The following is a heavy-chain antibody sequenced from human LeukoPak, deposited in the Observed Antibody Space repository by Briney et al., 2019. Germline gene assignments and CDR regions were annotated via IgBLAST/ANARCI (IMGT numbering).Heavy chain of an antibody. CDR1: GFTFSGYG. CDR2: ISSSSTYI. D-gene: IGHD6-13*01. Sequence: GGSLRLSCAASGFTFSGYGMSWVRQAPGKGLEWVSSISSSSTYIYYADSVKGRFTISRDNAKNSLYLQMNSLRAEDTAVYYCAKALNTDGYIAGQWGQGTLVTVSS. CDR3: AKALNTDGYIAGQ. J-gene: IGHJ4*02. V-gene: IGHV3-21*06.